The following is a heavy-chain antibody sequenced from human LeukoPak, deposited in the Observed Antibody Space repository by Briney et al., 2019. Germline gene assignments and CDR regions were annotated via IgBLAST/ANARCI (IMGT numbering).Heavy chain of an antibody. CDR1: GVSIRSHY. Sequence: SETLSLTCTVSGVSIRSHYWSWIRQSPGKGLEWIGCVYNSGTTVYNPSLTGRVTISVDTSKNQYSLNLRSVTAADAAVYYCARDAYWGQGILVTVPS. V-gene: IGHV4-59*11. CDR3: ARDAY. J-gene: IGHJ4*02. CDR2: VYNSGTT.